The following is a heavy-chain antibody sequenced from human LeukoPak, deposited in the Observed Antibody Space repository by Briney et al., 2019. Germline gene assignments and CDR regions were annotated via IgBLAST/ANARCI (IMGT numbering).Heavy chain of an antibody. J-gene: IGHJ5*01. CDR1: GYTFTSYA. D-gene: IGHD1-26*01. V-gene: IGHV1-2*02. CDR3: ARASGSYWWFDS. Sequence: ASVKVSCKASGYTFTSYAMNWVRQAPGQGLEWMGCVNPNSGDTNYAQKFQGSVTMTRDTSISTVYMELSRLRSDDTAVYYCARASGSYWWFDSWGQGTLVTVSS. CDR2: VNPNSGDT.